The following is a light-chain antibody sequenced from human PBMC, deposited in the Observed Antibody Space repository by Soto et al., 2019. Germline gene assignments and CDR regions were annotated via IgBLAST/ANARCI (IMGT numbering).Light chain of an antibody. V-gene: IGKV3D-15*01. CDR2: GAS. J-gene: IGKJ5*01. CDR3: QQYNKWPAEIT. Sequence: ETVMTQSPATLSVSPGERATLSCRASQTVRTKLAWYEQKPGQAPRLLIYGASSSATGIPARFSGSGSGTEFTLTISSLQSEDSGVYYCQQYNKWPAEITFGQGTGLEIK. CDR1: QTVRTK.